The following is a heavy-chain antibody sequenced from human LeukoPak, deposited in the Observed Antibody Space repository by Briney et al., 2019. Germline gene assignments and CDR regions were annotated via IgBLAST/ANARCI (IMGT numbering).Heavy chain of an antibody. J-gene: IGHJ4*02. D-gene: IGHD2-15*01. CDR3: AAVRYCSGGSCYGVPRPFDY. Sequence: GASVKVSCKASGYTFTSYDINWVRQATGQGLEWMGWIVVGSGNTNYAQKFQERVTITRDMSTSTAYMELSSLRSEDTAVYYCAAVRYCSGGSCYGVPRPFDYWGQGTLVTVSS. V-gene: IGHV1-58*02. CDR1: GYTFTSYD. CDR2: IVVGSGNT.